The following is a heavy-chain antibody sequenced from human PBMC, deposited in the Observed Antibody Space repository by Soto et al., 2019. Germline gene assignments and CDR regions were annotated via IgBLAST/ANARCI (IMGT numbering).Heavy chain of an antibody. J-gene: IGHJ6*02. Sequence: QLQLQESGPGLVKPSETLSLTCTVSGGSISSSSYYWGWIRQPPGKGLEWIGSIYYSGSTYYNPSLKSRVTISVDTSKNQFSLKLSSVTAADTAVYYCARLRAQPLYSSSWYMDDGMDVWGQGTTVTVSS. V-gene: IGHV4-39*01. CDR2: IYYSGST. CDR1: GGSISSSSYY. D-gene: IGHD6-13*01. CDR3: ARLRAQPLYSSSWYMDDGMDV.